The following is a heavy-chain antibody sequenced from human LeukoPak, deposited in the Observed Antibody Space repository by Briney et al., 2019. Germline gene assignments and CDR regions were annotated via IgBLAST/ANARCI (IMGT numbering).Heavy chain of an antibody. CDR3: ARFLHDDSMVDCGAPIGAFDI. V-gene: IGHV4-59*01. CDR1: GGSISSYY. D-gene: IGHD2-21*01. J-gene: IGHJ3*02. CDR2: IYYSGST. Sequence: PSETLSLTCTVSGGSISSYYWSWIRQPPGKGLEWIGYIYYSGSTNYNPSLKSRVTISVDTSKNQFSLKLSSVTAADTAVYYCARFLHDDSMVDCGAPIGAFDIWGQGTMVTVSS.